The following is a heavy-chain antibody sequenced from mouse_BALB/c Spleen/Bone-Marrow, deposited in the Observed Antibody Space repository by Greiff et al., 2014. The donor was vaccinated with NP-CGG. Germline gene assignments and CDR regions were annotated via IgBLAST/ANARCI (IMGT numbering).Heavy chain of an antibody. J-gene: IGHJ3*01. V-gene: IGHV1-14*01. Sequence: EVQVVESGPELVKPGASVKMSCKASGYTFTSYVMHWVKQKPGQGLEWIGFINPFNGGAKYNEKFRGKATLASDKSSSTAYMELSSLSSEDSAVYYRAGPAWFAYWGRGTLVTVSA. CDR2: INPFNGGA. CDR1: GYTFTSYV. CDR3: AGPAWFAY.